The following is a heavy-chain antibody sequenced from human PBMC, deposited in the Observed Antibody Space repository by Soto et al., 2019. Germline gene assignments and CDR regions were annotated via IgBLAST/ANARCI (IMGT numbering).Heavy chain of an antibody. CDR2: ISYDGSNK. J-gene: IGHJ5*02. D-gene: IGHD2-2*01. CDR3: AREGGLGPAANSMGP. CDR1: GFTFSDYG. V-gene: IGHV3-33*01. Sequence: GGSLRLSCAASGFTFSDYGIHWVRQAPGKGLEWVAVISYDGSNKYYADSVKGRFTISRDNSKNTLYLQINSLRAEDTAVYYCAREGGLGPAANSMGPWGRGTLVTVSS.